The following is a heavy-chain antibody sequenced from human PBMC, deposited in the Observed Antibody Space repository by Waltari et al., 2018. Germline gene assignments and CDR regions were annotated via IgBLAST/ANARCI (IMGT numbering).Heavy chain of an antibody. CDR1: GDSISNYY. D-gene: IGHD3-22*01. J-gene: IGHJ4*02. CDR3: ARESVVVAATYDS. CDR2: IFPSGGL. V-gene: IGHV4-4*07. Sequence: QVHLQESGPRLVKPSETLSLTCTVSGDSISNYYWSWIRQPAGKGLDWIGHIFPSGGLNYNPTLKSRITISVDKSKNQFSLKLNSVTAADTAVYYCARESVVVAATYDSWGQGTLVTVSS.